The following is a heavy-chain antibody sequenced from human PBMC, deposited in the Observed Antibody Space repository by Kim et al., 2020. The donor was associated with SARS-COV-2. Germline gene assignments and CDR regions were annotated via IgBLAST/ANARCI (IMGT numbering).Heavy chain of an antibody. V-gene: IGHV3-11*01. CDR1: GFTFIYYY. J-gene: IGHJ6*02. D-gene: IGHD6-19*01. CDR2: ISSSGSTI. Sequence: GGSLRLSCAASGFTFIYYYISWILHSPCNLLYFVSYISSSGSTIYYADSVKGRFTISRDNAKNSLYLQMNSLRAEDTAVYYCAKDGRSVAGTVPRHYYYGMDVWGQGTTVTVSS. CDR3: AKDGRSVAGTVPRHYYYGMDV.